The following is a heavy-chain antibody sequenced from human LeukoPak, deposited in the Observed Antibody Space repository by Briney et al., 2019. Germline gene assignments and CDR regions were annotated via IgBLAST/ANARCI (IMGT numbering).Heavy chain of an antibody. CDR3: AKWSAPYYDSSGTLDY. CDR1: GFTFSSYA. J-gene: IGHJ4*02. V-gene: IGHV3-23*01. Sequence: GGSLRLSCAASGFTFSSYAMSWVRQAPGKGLEWVSAISGSGGSIYYADSVKGRFTISRDKSKNTLYLQMNSLRAEDTAVYYCAKWSAPYYDSSGTLDYWGQGTLVTVSS. CDR2: ISGSGGSI. D-gene: IGHD3-22*01.